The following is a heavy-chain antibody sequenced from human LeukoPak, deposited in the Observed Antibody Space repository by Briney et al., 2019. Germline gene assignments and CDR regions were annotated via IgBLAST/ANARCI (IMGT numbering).Heavy chain of an antibody. Sequence: SETLSLTCAVYGGSFSGYYWSWIRQPPGKGLEWIGEINHSGSTNYNPSLKSRVTISVDTSKNQFSLKLSSVTAADTAVYYRAREEKYYDFWSGYSYFDYWGQGTLVTVSS. V-gene: IGHV4-34*01. J-gene: IGHJ4*02. CDR2: INHSGST. CDR1: GGSFSGYY. CDR3: AREEKYYDFWSGYSYFDY. D-gene: IGHD3-3*01.